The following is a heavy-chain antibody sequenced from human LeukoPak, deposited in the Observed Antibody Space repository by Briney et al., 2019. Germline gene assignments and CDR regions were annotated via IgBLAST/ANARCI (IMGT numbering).Heavy chain of an antibody. D-gene: IGHD3-10*01. J-gene: IGHJ4*02. CDR2: INHSGST. V-gene: IGHV4-34*01. Sequence: SETLSPTCAVYGGSFSGYYWSWIRQPPGKGLEWIGEINHSGSTNYNPSLKSRVTISVDTSKNQFSLKLSSVTAADTAVYYCARGRTYYYGSGSYYGFDYWGQGTLVTVSS. CDR3: ARGRTYYYGSGSYYGFDY. CDR1: GGSFSGYY.